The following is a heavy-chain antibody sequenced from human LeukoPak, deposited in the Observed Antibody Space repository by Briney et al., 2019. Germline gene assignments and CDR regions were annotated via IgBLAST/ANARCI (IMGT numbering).Heavy chain of an antibody. CDR1: GFTLSSHW. J-gene: IGHJ4*02. V-gene: IGHV3-7*01. D-gene: IGHD5-24*01. Sequence: GGSLRLSCAASGFTLSSHWMSWVRQAPGKGLEWVAIIKQDGSEIHYVDSVKGRFTISRDNAKNSLYLQMTSLTGDDTTVYYGVRGSGWLPAYWGQGTLVTVSS. CDR3: VRGSGWLPAY. CDR2: IKQDGSEI.